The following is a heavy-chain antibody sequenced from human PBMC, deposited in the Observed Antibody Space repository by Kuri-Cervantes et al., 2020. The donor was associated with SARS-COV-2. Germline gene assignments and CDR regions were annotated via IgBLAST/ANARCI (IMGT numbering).Heavy chain of an antibody. CDR1: GFTFSSYA. CDR2: ISNDGSKK. CDR3: ARDRVGVQDY. J-gene: IGHJ4*02. Sequence: GESLKISCAASGFTFSSYAMHWVRLAPGKGLEWVAVISNDGSKKHYADSVKGRFAIPRDNSKNTLYLQMNSLRVEDTAMYYCARDRVGVQDYWGQGTLVTVSS. V-gene: IGHV3-30*09. D-gene: IGHD2-21*01.